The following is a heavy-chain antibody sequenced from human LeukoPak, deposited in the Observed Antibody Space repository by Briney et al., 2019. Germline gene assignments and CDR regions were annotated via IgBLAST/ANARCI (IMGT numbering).Heavy chain of an antibody. CDR1: GFTFSTYN. CDR3: ARDPYSGGYGAYYYYYMDV. CDR2: ITSSSSYI. V-gene: IGHV3-21*01. J-gene: IGHJ6*03. D-gene: IGHD1-26*01. Sequence: PGGSLRLSCAASGFTFSTYNMNWVRQAPGKGLEWVSSITSSSSYIYYADSVKGRFTISRDNAKNSLYLQMNSLRAEDTAVYYCARDPYSGGYGAYYYYYMDVWGKGTTVTISS.